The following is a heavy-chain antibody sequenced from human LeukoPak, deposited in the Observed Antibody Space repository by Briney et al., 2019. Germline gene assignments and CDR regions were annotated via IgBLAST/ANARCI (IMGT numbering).Heavy chain of an antibody. Sequence: PSETLSLTCAVYGGSFSGYYWSWIRQPPGKGLEWIGEINHSGSTNYNPSLKSRVTISVDTSKNQFSLKLSSVTAADTAVYYCARNYISHTVVVPDANWFDPWGQGTLVTVSS. D-gene: IGHD2-2*01. CDR2: INHSGST. J-gene: IGHJ5*02. V-gene: IGHV4-34*01. CDR3: ARNYISHTVVVPDANWFDP. CDR1: GGSFSGYY.